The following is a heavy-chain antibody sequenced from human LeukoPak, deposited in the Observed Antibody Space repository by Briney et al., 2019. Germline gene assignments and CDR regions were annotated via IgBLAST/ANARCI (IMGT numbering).Heavy chain of an antibody. CDR3: ARDYFKWSTFDY. D-gene: IGHD3-9*01. CDR2: INPNSGGT. V-gene: IGHV1-2*02. CDR1: GYTFTGYY. Sequence: ASVKVSCKASGYTFTGYYMHWVRQAPGQGLEWMGWINPNSGGTNYAQKFQGRVTMTRDTSISTAYMELSRLRSDDTAVYYCARDYFKWSTFDYWGQGTLVTVSS. J-gene: IGHJ4*02.